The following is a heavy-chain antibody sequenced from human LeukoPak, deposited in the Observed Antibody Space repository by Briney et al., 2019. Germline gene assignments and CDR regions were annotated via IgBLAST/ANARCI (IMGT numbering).Heavy chain of an antibody. D-gene: IGHD2-8*01. CDR2: ISYDGNNK. CDR3: ARDQYGALHMDV. CDR1: GFTFSSYA. J-gene: IGHJ6*02. Sequence: PGGSLRLSCAASGFTFSSYAMHWVRQAPGKGLEWVAVISYDGNNKYYADSVKGRFTISRDNSKNTPYLQINGLRAEDTAVYYCARDQYGALHMDVWGQGTTVTVSS. V-gene: IGHV3-30*04.